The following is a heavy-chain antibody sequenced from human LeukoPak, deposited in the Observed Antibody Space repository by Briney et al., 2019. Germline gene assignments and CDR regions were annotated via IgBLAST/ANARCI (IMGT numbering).Heavy chain of an antibody. D-gene: IGHD1/OR15-1a*01. V-gene: IGHV3-48*01. CDR2: ISSSSGRTRTI. CDR1: GFTFADYA. Sequence: GGSLRLSCTTSGFTFADYAMSWFRQAPGKGLEWVSYISSSSGRTRTIYYADSVKGRFTISRDNAKNSVYLQMNSLRAEDTAVYYCAKIARTVWYEEQFYYHQYYMDVWGKGTTVTISS. CDR3: AKIARTVWYEEQFYYHQYYMDV. J-gene: IGHJ6*03.